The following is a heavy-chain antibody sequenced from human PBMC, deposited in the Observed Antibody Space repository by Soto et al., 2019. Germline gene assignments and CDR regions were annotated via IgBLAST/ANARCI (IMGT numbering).Heavy chain of an antibody. J-gene: IGHJ4*02. V-gene: IGHV1-69*06. CDR3: ARDYYDRSGHSHSSVY. Sequence: GASVKVSCKAAGGTFSRHAISWVRQAPGQGLEWMGGIIPFFGTPNYAQKFQGRVTVTADKSTSTAYMELNSLRAEDTAVYYCARDYYDRSGHSHSSVYWGQGTLVTVSS. D-gene: IGHD3-22*01. CDR1: GGTFSRHA. CDR2: IIPFFGTP.